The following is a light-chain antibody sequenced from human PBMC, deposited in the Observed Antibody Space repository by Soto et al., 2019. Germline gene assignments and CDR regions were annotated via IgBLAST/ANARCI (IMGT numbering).Light chain of an antibody. CDR1: SSNIGAGHD. Sequence: QSVLTQPPSVSGAPGQRVTISCTGSSSNIGAGHDVHWYQQLPGTAPKLLIYGNSNRPSGVPDRFSGSKSGTSASLAITGLQAEDEADYYCQSSDSSLNVFGIGTKVTVL. J-gene: IGLJ1*01. CDR3: QSSDSSLNV. CDR2: GNS. V-gene: IGLV1-40*01.